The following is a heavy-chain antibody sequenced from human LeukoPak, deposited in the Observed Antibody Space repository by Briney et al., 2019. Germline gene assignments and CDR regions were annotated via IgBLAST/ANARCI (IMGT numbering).Heavy chain of an antibody. V-gene: IGHV3-11*01. CDR3: ARDRSSSDSLDY. D-gene: IGHD6-19*01. CDR2: ISSSGSTI. J-gene: IGHJ4*02. CDR1: GFTFSDYY. Sequence: PGGSLRLLCAASGFTFSDYYMSWIRQAPGKGLEWVSYISSSGSTIYYADSVKGRFTISRDNAKNSLYLQMNSLRAEDTAVYYCARDRSSSDSLDYWGQGTLVTVSS.